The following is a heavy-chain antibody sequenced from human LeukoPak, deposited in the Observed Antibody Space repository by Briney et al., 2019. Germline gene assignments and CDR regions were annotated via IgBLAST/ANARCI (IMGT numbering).Heavy chain of an antibody. CDR1: GYTFTGYG. J-gene: IGHJ4*02. V-gene: IGHV1-18*01. Sequence: ASVKVSCKASGYTFTGYGISGVRQAPGQGLEWTGWISAYNGNTNYAQKLQGRVTMTTDTSTSTAYMELRSLRSDDTAVYYCARDRGIAAAGTFDYWGQGTLVTVSS. CDR2: ISAYNGNT. D-gene: IGHD6-13*01. CDR3: ARDRGIAAAGTFDY.